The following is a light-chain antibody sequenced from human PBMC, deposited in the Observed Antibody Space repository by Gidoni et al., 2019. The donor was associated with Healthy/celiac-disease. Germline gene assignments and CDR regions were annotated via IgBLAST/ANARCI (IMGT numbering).Light chain of an antibody. V-gene: IGLV1-40*01. J-gene: IGLJ3*02. Sequence: QSVLTQPPSVSGAPGPRVTISCTGSSSNIGAGYVVHWYQQLPGTAPKHLIYGNSNRPSGVPDRFSGSKSGTSASLAITGLQAEDEADYYCQSYDSSLSGSVFGGGTKLTVL. CDR2: GNS. CDR1: SSNIGAGYV. CDR3: QSYDSSLSGSV.